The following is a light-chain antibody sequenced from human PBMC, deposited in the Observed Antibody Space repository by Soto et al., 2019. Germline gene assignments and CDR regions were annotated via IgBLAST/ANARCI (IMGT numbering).Light chain of an antibody. Sequence: EIVLTQSPGTLSLSPGERATLSCRASQSVSSSYLAWYQQKPGQAPRLLIYGASSRATGIPDRFSGSASGKEFTITISRMEPEDFAVYSCQQYGSSPLTFGGGTKVEIK. CDR1: QSVSSSY. CDR2: GAS. CDR3: QQYGSSPLT. J-gene: IGKJ4*01. V-gene: IGKV3-20*01.